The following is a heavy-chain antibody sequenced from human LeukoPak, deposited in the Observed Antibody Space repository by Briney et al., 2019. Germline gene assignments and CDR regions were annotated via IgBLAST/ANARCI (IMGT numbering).Heavy chain of an antibody. J-gene: IGHJ4*02. Sequence: GGSLRLSCAASGFTFSSYAMGWVRQAPGKGLEWVSGISGSGDNTYYADSVKGRFTISRDNSKNTLYLQMNSLRAEDTAVYYCARGSYFDYWGQGILVTVSS. CDR1: GFTFSSYA. V-gene: IGHV3-23*01. CDR2: ISGSGDNT. CDR3: ARGSYFDY.